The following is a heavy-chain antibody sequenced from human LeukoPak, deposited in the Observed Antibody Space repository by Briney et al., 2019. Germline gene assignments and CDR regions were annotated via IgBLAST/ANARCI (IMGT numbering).Heavy chain of an antibody. CDR2: ISGSGGST. CDR1: GSTFSSYA. V-gene: IGHV3-23*01. J-gene: IGHJ3*02. CDR3: ARPMGDSSGYPPHRNAFDI. D-gene: IGHD3-22*01. Sequence: GGSLRLSCAASGSTFSSYAMSWVRQAPGKGLEWVSAISGSGGSTYYADSVKGRFTISRDNSKNTLYLQMNSLRAEDAAVYYCARPMGDSSGYPPHRNAFDIWGQGTMVTVSS.